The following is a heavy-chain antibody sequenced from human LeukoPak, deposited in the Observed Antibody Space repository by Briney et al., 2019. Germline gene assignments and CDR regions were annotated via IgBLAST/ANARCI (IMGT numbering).Heavy chain of an antibody. Sequence: PSETLSLTCAVYGGSFSGYYWSWIRQPPGKGLEWIGEINHSGSTNYNPSLKSRVTISVDTSKNQFSLKLSSVTAADTAVYYCATGQKLRFLEWKASYGMDVWGQGTTVTVSS. CDR3: ATGQKLRFLEWKASYGMDV. J-gene: IGHJ6*02. D-gene: IGHD3-3*01. CDR2: INHSGST. CDR1: GGSFSGYY. V-gene: IGHV4-34*01.